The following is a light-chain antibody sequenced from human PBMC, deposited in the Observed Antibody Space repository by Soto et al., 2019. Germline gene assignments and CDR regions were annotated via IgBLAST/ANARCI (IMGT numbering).Light chain of an antibody. CDR3: QQYDTYPLT. CDR1: QTISYW. CDR2: KAS. V-gene: IGKV1-5*03. J-gene: IGKJ4*01. Sequence: DIQMTQSPSTLSVSVGDRVTITCRASQTISYWLAWYQQKPGKAPNLLISKASSLESGVPSRFSGSGSGTEFTLTISSLQPDDFATYYCQQYDTYPLTFGGGTKVEIK.